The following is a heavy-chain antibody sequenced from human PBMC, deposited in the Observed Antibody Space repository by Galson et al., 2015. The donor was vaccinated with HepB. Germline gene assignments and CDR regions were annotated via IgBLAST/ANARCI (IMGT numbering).Heavy chain of an antibody. V-gene: IGHV3-7*03. CDR1: GFTFSSYW. J-gene: IGHJ5*02. Sequence: SLRLSCAASGFTFSSYWMSWVRQAPGKGLEWVANIKQDGSEKYYVDSVKGRFTISRDNAKNSLYLQMNSLRAEDTAVYYCARKRATMVRGVMRGWFDPWGQGTLVTVSS. D-gene: IGHD3-10*01. CDR3: ARKRATMVRGVMRGWFDP. CDR2: IKQDGSEK.